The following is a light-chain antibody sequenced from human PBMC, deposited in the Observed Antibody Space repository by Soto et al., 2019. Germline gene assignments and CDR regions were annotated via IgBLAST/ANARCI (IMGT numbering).Light chain of an antibody. CDR2: GAS. CDR1: QSVSNSY. J-gene: IGKJ2*01. Sequence: EIVLTKSPGTLSLSPGERATLSWGASQSVSNSYLDWYQQKPGQAPRLLIYGASYRDTGIPDRFSGSGSGTDFILTISRLEPEDFAVYHFQQYGSSPRTFGQGTKLEIK. CDR3: QQYGSSPRT. V-gene: IGKV3-20*01.